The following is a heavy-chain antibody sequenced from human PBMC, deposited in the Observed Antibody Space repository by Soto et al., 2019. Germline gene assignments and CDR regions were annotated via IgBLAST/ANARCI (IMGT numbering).Heavy chain of an antibody. J-gene: IGHJ6*02. Sequence: LSLTCTVSGGSISSGDYYWSWIRQPPGKGLEWIGYIYYSGSTYYNPSLKSRVTISVDTSKNQFSLKLGSVTAADTAVYYCARDRYVDTAMVADYYYGMDVWGQGTTVTVSS. D-gene: IGHD5-18*01. V-gene: IGHV4-30-4*01. CDR1: GGSISSGDYY. CDR3: ARDRYVDTAMVADYYYGMDV. CDR2: IYYSGST.